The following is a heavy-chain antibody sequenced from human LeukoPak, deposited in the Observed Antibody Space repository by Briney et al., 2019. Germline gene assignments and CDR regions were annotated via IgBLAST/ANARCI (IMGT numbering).Heavy chain of an antibody. CDR3: ARAGYYPDAFDI. V-gene: IGHV3-30-3*01. J-gene: IGHJ3*02. CDR2: ISYDGSNK. D-gene: IGHD2-21*01. CDR1: GFTFSSYA. Sequence: GGSLRLSCAASGFTFSSYAMSWVRQAPGKGLEWVAVISYDGSNKYYADSVKGRFTISRDNSKNTLYLQMNSLRAEDTAVYYCARAGYYPDAFDIWGQGTMVTVSS.